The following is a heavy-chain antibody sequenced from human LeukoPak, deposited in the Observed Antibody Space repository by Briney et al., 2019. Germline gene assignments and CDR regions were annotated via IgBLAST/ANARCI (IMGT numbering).Heavy chain of an antibody. CDR3: ARCLRAGGSYYYVY. J-gene: IGHJ4*02. Sequence: ASVKVSCKASGYTFTGYYMHWVRQAPGQGLEWMGRINPNSGGTNYAQKFQGRVTMTRDTSISTAYMELSRLRSDDTAVYYCARCLRAGGSYYYVYWGQGTLVTVSS. D-gene: IGHD1-26*01. V-gene: IGHV1-2*06. CDR2: INPNSGGT. CDR1: GYTFTGYY.